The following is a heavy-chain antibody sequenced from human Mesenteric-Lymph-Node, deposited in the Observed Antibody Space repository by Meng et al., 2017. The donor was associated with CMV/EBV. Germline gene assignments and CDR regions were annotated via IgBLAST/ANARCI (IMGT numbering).Heavy chain of an antibody. V-gene: IGHV1-69*05. CDR1: GGTFSNYA. D-gene: IGHD6-6*01. CDR3: ARDHPPSRRIFYYYHLDV. J-gene: IGHJ6*02. CDR2: IIPLFRTV. Sequence: SVKVSCKASGGTFSNYAFNWVRQAPGQGLDWMGGIIPLFRTVNYAQKFQGRLTITTDESTSTAYMELTNLRSEDTAVYYCARDHPPSRRIFYYYHLDVWGQGTTVTVSS.